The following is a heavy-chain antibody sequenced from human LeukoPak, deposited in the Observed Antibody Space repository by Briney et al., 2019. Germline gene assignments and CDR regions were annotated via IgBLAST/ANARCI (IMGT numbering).Heavy chain of an antibody. CDR3: ARAAFDDISSSGEWMGDY. D-gene: IGHD6-6*01. Sequence: GGSLRLSCAASGFTFSSYSMNWVRQAPGKGLEWVSSISSSSSYIYYADSVKGRFTISRDNAKNSLNLQMNSLRAEDTAVYYCARAAFDDISSSGEWMGDYWGQGTLVTVSS. V-gene: IGHV3-21*01. J-gene: IGHJ4*02. CDR1: GFTFSSYS. CDR2: ISSSSSYI.